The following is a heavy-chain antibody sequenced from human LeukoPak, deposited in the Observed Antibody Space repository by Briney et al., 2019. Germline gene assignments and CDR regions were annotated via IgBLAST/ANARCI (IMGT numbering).Heavy chain of an antibody. J-gene: IGHJ5*02. CDR3: AKDRGVHYYGSERGLYNWFDP. Sequence: GGSLRLSCAASGFTFSSFAMNWVRQAPGKGLEWVSAISGSSGSPYYADSVKGRFTISRDNSKDTLYLQMNSLRAEDTAVYYCAKDRGVHYYGSERGLYNWFDPWGQGTLVTVSS. CDR2: ISGSSGSP. CDR1: GFTFSSFA. D-gene: IGHD3-10*01. V-gene: IGHV3-23*01.